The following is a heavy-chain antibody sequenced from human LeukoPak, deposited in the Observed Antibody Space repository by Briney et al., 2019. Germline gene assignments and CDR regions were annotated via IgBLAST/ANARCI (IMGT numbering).Heavy chain of an antibody. CDR3: ARVLRGGGGFDY. Sequence: QTGGSLRLSCAASGFTVSSHDIHWVRQPTGKGLEWISGVGIAGDIYYAGSVKGRFTISRENAKNSLFLQMNSLRAGDTAVYYCARVLRGGGGFDYWGQGTLVTVSS. J-gene: IGHJ4*02. V-gene: IGHV3-13*04. CDR1: GFTVSSHD. CDR2: VGIAGDI. D-gene: IGHD3-10*01.